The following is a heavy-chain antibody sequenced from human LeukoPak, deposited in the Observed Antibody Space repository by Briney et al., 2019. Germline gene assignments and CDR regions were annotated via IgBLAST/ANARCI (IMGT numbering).Heavy chain of an antibody. CDR2: MYFGERT. D-gene: IGHD7-27*01. J-gene: IGHJ4*02. CDR1: GASMTSYY. CDR3: ARIPGDRPDD. V-gene: IGHV4-59*01. Sequence: SSETLSLTCTVSGASMTSYYWTWIRQPPGKGLEWVGYMYFGERTNYNPSLKSRATISIDTSKKQFSLNLRSVTAADTAVYYCARIPGDRPDDWGREPWSPSP.